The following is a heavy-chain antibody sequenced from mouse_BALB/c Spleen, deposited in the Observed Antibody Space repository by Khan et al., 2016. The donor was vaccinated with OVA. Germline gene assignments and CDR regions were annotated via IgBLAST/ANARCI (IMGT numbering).Heavy chain of an antibody. J-gene: IGHJ2*01. CDR3: ASWRLLLRYPDYFDY. D-gene: IGHD1-1*01. CDR1: GYSITSDYA. Sequence: EVQLQESGPGLLKPSQSLSLTCTVTGYSITSDYAWNWIRKFPGNKLEWMAYIRYSGSTTYSQSLRSRISFTRDTSKNQFFLQLNSVTTENTATYYCASWRLLLRYPDYFDYWGQGTTLTVSS. V-gene: IGHV3-2*02. CDR2: IRYSGST.